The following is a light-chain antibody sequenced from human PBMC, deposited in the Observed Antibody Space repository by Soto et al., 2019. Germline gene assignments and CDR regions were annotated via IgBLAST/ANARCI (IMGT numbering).Light chain of an antibody. CDR1: SSDIGGYKH. V-gene: IGLV2-14*01. CDR2: EVS. CDR3: SSYTTSSTQV. Sequence: QSALTQPASVSGSPGQSITISCTGTSSDIGGYKHVSWYQQHPGKAPKLMIYEVSNRPSGVSNRFSGSKSGNTASLTISGLQAEDEADCYCSSYTTSSTQVFGTGTRSPS. J-gene: IGLJ1*01.